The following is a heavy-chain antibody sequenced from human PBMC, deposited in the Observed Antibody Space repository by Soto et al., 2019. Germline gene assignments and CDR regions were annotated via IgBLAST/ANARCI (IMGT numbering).Heavy chain of an antibody. D-gene: IGHD3-9*01. Sequence: QVQLQESGPGLVKPSQTLSLTCTVSGVSVSSGDYYWSWIRQSPGKGLEWIGYIYYSGSTFYNPSLGSRVTISIDTSKNQCSLKLSSVTAADTAVYYCARNWDYDILTRSSHWFDPWGQGTLVPVSS. CDR1: GVSVSSGDYY. CDR3: ARNWDYDILTRSSHWFDP. J-gene: IGHJ5*02. CDR2: IYYSGST. V-gene: IGHV4-30-4*01.